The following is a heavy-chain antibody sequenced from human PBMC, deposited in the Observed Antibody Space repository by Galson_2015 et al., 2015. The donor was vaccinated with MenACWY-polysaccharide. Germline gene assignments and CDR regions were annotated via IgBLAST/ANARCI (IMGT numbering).Heavy chain of an antibody. CDR3: ARHEWVDIVATMGCIDY. J-gene: IGHJ4*02. V-gene: IGHV4-39*01. CDR1: GGSISSSSYY. D-gene: IGHD5-12*01. CDR2: IYYSGST. Sequence: LTCTVSGGSISSSSYYWGWIRQPPGKGLEWIGSIYYSGSTYYNPSLKSRVTISVDTSKNQFSLKLSSVTAADTAVYYCARHEWVDIVATMGCIDYWGQGTLVTVSS.